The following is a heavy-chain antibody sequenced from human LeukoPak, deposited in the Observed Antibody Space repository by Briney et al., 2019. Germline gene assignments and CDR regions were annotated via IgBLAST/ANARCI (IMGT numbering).Heavy chain of an antibody. Sequence: GGSLRLSCAASGFTFSSLSWVRQAPGQGLEWVSAITGSNTYYADSVKGRFTISTDNSKNTLYLQMSSLRAEDTAVYYCAKRTVTFDYWGQGTRVTVSS. CDR2: ITGSNT. V-gene: IGHV3-23*01. J-gene: IGHJ4*02. D-gene: IGHD4-17*01. CDR3: AKRTVTFDY. CDR1: GFTFSS.